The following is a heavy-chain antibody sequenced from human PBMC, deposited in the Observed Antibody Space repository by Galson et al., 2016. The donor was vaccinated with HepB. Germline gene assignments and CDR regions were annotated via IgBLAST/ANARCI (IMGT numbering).Heavy chain of an antibody. D-gene: IGHD3-9*01. CDR1: GGSISSSDW. CDR2: IYHSGST. J-gene: IGHJ3*02. Sequence: SETLSLTCAVSGGSISSSDWWSWVRQPPGKGLEWIGEIYHSGSTNYNPSLKSRITISVDKSKNHFSLQLSSVTAADTAVYYCARERFLTGRTFDIWGQGTMVTVSS. V-gene: IGHV4-4*02. CDR3: ARERFLTGRTFDI.